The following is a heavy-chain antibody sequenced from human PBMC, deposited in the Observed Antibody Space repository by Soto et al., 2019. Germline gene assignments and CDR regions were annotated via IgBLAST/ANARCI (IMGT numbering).Heavy chain of an antibody. CDR1: GFTFSGYG. Sequence: QVQLVESGGGVVQPGRSLRLSCAASGFTFSGYGMHWVRQAPGKGLEWVAVISNDGINKYYGDSVKGRFTISRDNSKKTLYLQMNSLRAEDTAVYYCAKDRVSEHNNGWPQGSWGQGTQVTVSS. J-gene: IGHJ4*02. CDR2: ISNDGINK. D-gene: IGHD6-19*01. CDR3: AKDRVSEHNNGWPQGS. V-gene: IGHV3-30*18.